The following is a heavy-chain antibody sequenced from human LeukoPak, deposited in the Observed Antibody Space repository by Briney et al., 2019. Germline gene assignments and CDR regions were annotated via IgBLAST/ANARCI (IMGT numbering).Heavy chain of an antibody. CDR2: IYYSGST. J-gene: IGHJ2*01. D-gene: IGHD1-14*01. CDR1: GGSISSYY. Sequence: SETLSLTCTVSGGSISSYYWSWIRQPPGKGLEWIGYIYYSGSTNYNPSLKSRVTISIDTSKNQFSLKLSSVTAADTAVYYCASPSATASSNYWYFDLWGRGTLVTVSS. CDR3: ASPSATASSNYWYFDL. V-gene: IGHV4-59*01.